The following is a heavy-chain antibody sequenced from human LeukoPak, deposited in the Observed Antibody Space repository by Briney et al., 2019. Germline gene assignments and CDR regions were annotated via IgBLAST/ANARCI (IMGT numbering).Heavy chain of an antibody. D-gene: IGHD6-19*01. CDR2: MSASGGST. CDR3: ASSSSGWYKFDY. CDR1: GFTFSNYV. V-gene: IGHV3-23*01. Sequence: GGSLSLSCAASGFTFSNYVMNWVRQAPGKGLEWVSGMSASGGSTFYADSVKGRFTISRDNSKNTLYLQMNSLRAEDTAVYYCASSSSGWYKFDYWGQGPLLTVSS. J-gene: IGHJ4*02.